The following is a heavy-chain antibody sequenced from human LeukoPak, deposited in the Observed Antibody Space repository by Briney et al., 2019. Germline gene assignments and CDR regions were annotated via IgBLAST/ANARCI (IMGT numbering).Heavy chain of an antibody. CDR2: IYYSGST. CDR1: GGSINTNY. CDR3: ARAPFGVVRGWFDP. Sequence: SETLSLTCTVSGGSINTNYWSWIRQPPGKGLEWIGYIYYSGSTNYNPSLKSRVTISVDTSKNQFSLKLGSVTAADTAVYYCARAPFGVVRGWFDPWGQGTLVTVSS. D-gene: IGHD3-3*01. J-gene: IGHJ5*02. V-gene: IGHV4-59*01.